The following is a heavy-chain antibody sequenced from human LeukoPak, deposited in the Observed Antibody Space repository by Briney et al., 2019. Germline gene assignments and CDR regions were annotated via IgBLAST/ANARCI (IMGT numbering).Heavy chain of an antibody. Sequence: GGSLRLSCAASGFTVSSNYMSWVRQAPGKGLEWVSVIYSGGSTYYADSVKGRFTISRDNSKNTLYLQMNSLGAEDTAVYYCARASGSYYTAVDYWGQGTLVTVSS. CDR2: IYSGGST. CDR1: GFTVSSNY. D-gene: IGHD3-10*01. V-gene: IGHV3-53*01. CDR3: ARASGSYYTAVDY. J-gene: IGHJ4*02.